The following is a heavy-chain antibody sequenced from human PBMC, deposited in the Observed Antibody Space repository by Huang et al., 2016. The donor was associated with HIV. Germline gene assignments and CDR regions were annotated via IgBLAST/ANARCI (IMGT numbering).Heavy chain of an antibody. D-gene: IGHD2-21*01. Sequence: QVQLVQSGAEVTKPGSSVKLSCQSSGGGSSSYAISWVRQARGQGLEWMGGSIPICGTTDYAPRFQGRVTITADESTNTAYIELSSLEYDDTDLYYCARSGPRWGLATIWTLVYWGQGTLVTVSS. CDR1: GGGSSSYA. CDR3: ARSGPRWGLATIWTLVY. J-gene: IGHJ4*02. V-gene: IGHV1-69*13. CDR2: SIPICGTT.